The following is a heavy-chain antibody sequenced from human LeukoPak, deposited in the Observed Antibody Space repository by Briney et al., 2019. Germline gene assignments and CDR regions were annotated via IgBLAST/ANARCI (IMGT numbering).Heavy chain of an antibody. CDR2: IYYSGST. J-gene: IGHJ6*03. CDR1: GGSISSDNYY. CDR3: ARPRCYDSPCYYYYYMDV. V-gene: IGHV4-39*01. D-gene: IGHD3-22*01. Sequence: SETLSLTCTVSGGSISSDNYYWGWIRQPPGKGLEWIGSIYYSGSTYYNPSLKSRVTISVDTSKNQFSLKLSSVTAADTAVYYCARPRCYDSPCYYYYYMDVWGKGTTVTVSS.